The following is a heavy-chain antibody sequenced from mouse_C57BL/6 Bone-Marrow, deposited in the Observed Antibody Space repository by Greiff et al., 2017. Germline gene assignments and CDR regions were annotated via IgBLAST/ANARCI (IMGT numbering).Heavy chain of an antibody. J-gene: IGHJ1*03. CDR1: GFSFNTYA. CDR2: IRSKSNNYAT. D-gene: IGHD5-1-1*01. CDR3: VRQGIPLRYFDV. Sequence: GGGLVQPKGSLKLSCAASGFSFNTYAMNWVRQAPGKGLEWVARIRSKSNNYATYYADSVKDRFTISRDDSESMLYLQMNNLKTEDTAMYYCVRQGIPLRYFDVWGTGTTVTVSS. V-gene: IGHV10-1*01.